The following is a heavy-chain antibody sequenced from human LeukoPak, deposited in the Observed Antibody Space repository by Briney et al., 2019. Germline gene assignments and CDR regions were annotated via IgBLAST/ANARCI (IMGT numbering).Heavy chain of an antibody. Sequence: SQTLSLTCTVSGGSISSGSYYWSWIRQPAGKGLEWIGRIYTSGSTNYNPSLKSRVTISVDTSKNQFSLKLSSVTAADTAVYYCAKVVPAPKASGAFDIWGQGTMVTVSS. CDR3: AKVVPAPKASGAFDI. J-gene: IGHJ3*02. V-gene: IGHV4-61*02. CDR2: IYTSGST. D-gene: IGHD2-2*01. CDR1: GGSISSGSYY.